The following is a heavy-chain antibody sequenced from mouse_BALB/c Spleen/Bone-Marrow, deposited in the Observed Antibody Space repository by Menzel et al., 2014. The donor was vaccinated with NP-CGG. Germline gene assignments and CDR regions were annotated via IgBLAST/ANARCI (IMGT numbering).Heavy chain of an antibody. Sequence: EVKLVESGGGLVKPGGSLKLSCAASGFAFSSYDMSWVRQTPEKRLEWVAYISSSGGSTYYPDTVKGRFTISRDNAKNTLYLQMSSLKSEDTAMYYCARPLYYYGSSPFYAMDYWGQGTSVTVSS. CDR2: ISSSGGST. J-gene: IGHJ4*01. D-gene: IGHD1-1*01. CDR1: GFAFSSYD. V-gene: IGHV5-12-1*01. CDR3: ARPLYYYGSSPFYAMDY.